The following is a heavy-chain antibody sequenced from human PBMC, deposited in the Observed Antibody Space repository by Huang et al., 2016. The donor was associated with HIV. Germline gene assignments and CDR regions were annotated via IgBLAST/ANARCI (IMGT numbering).Heavy chain of an antibody. CDR1: GYTFTDSK. Sequence: QVQLVQSGAEVKNPGASVRVSCKASGYTFTDSKIHWVRQAPGQGLEGMGWITPKRGGTIYAQSFQGRVTMTRDTTISTVHMDLRRIQSDDTAVYFCARDWSFGSSTSPADWGQGTLVTVSS. V-gene: IGHV1-2*02. CDR3: ARDWSFGSSTSPAD. CDR2: ITPKRGGT. J-gene: IGHJ4*02. D-gene: IGHD6-6*01.